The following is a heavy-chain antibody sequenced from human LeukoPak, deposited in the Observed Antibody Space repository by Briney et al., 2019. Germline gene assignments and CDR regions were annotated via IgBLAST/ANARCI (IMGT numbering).Heavy chain of an antibody. J-gene: IGHJ4*02. CDR1: GYTFTSYY. D-gene: IGHD3-22*01. CDR2: INPSGGST. CDR3: ARDLAYYYDSSGYSYYFDY. Sequence: GASVKVSCKASGYTFTSYYMHWVRQAPGQGLEWMGIINPSGGSTSYAQKFQGRVTMTTDTSTSTAYMELRSLRSDDTAVYYCARDLAYYYDSSGYSYYFDYWGQGTLVTVSS. V-gene: IGHV1-46*01.